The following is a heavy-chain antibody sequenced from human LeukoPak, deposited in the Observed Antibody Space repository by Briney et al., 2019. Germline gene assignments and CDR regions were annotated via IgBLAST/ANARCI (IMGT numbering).Heavy chain of an antibody. V-gene: IGHV1-69*05. CDR1: GGTFSSYA. CDR2: IIPIFGTA. Sequence: SVKVSCKASGGTFSSYAISWVRQAPGQGLEWMGGIIPIFGTANYAQTFQGRATITTDDSTSTAYMGLSSLRSEDTAVYYCARVSPYSSGWYGCYFDYWGQGTLVTVSS. D-gene: IGHD6-19*01. CDR3: ARVSPYSSGWYGCYFDY. J-gene: IGHJ4*02.